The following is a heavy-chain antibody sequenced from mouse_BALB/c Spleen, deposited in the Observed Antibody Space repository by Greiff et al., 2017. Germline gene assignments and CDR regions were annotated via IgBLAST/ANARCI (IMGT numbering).Heavy chain of an antibody. CDR1: GFSLTSYD. CDR3: VRDPHYYGYVGYFDY. J-gene: IGHJ2*01. V-gene: IGHV2-9-2*01. CDR2: IWTGGGT. Sequence: VKLQESGPGLVAPSQSLSITCTVSGFSLTSYDISWIRQPPGKGLEWLGVIWTGGGTNYNSAFMSRLSISKDNSKSQVFLKMNSLQTDDTAIYYCVRDPHYYGYVGYFDYWGQGTTLTVSS. D-gene: IGHD1-2*01.